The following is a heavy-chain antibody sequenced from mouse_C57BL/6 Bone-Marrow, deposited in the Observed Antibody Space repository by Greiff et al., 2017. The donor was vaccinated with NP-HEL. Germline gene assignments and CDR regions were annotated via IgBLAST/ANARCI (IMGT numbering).Heavy chain of an antibody. CDR3: ARSLYDYDYAMDY. D-gene: IGHD2-4*01. J-gene: IGHJ4*01. CDR1: GFTFTDYY. CDR2: IRNKANGYTT. V-gene: IGHV7-3*01. Sequence: EVHLVESGGGLVQPGGSLSLSCAASGFTFTDYYMSWVRQPPGKALEWLGFIRNKANGYTTEYSASVKGRFTISRDNSQSILYLQMNALRAEDSATYYCARSLYDYDYAMDYWGQGTSVTVSS.